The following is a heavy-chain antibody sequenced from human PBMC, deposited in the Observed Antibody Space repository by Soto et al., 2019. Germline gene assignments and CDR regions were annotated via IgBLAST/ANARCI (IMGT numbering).Heavy chain of an antibody. J-gene: IGHJ4*02. CDR3: AKDPRLELRGVDS. V-gene: IGHV3-33*06. CDR1: GFTFSSYG. Sequence: GGSLRLSCAASGFTFSSYGMHWVRQAPGKGLEWVAVIWYDGSNKYYADSVKGRFTISRDNSKNTLYLQMNSLRAEDTAVYYCAKDPRLELRGVDSWGQGTLVTVSS. D-gene: IGHD1-7*01. CDR2: IWYDGSNK.